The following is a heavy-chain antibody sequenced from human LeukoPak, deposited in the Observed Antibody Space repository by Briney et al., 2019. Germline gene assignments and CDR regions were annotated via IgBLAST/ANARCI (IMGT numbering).Heavy chain of an antibody. CDR1: GFTFSSYA. CDR3: AKGSYYDSSGSFYFDY. CDR2: ISGRGDNT. J-gene: IGHJ4*02. V-gene: IGHV3-23*01. D-gene: IGHD3-22*01. Sequence: GGSLRLSCVASGFTFSSYAMSWVRQAPGKGLEWVSGISGRGDNTYYADSVKGRFTISRDNSKNTLYVQVNSLGTEDTAAYYCAKGSYYDSSGSFYFDYWGQGTLVTVSS.